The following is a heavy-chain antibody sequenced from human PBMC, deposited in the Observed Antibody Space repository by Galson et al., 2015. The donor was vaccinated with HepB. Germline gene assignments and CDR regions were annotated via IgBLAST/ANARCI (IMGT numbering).Heavy chain of an antibody. CDR3: ARGRWGSGHGFYFDY. J-gene: IGHJ4*02. CDR1: GFTVSTNY. D-gene: IGHD6-19*01. Sequence: SLRLPCADSGFTVSTNYMSWVRQAPGKGLEWVSVIYSGGSTHYADSVKGRFTISRDNSKNTLYLQMNSLRAEDTAVYYCARGRWGSGHGFYFDYWGQGTLVTVSS. V-gene: IGHV3-53*01. CDR2: IYSGGST.